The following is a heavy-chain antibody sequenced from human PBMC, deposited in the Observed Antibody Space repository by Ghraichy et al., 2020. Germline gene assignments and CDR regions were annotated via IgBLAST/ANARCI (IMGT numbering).Heavy chain of an antibody. CDR1: GFSLSTSGMC. Sequence: QTLSLTCTFSGFSLSTSGMCVSWIRQPPGKALEWLARIDWDDDKYYSTSLKTRLTISKDTSKNQVVLTMTNMDPVDTATYYCARINNWAKDAFDIWGQGTMVTVSS. V-gene: IGHV2-70*11. J-gene: IGHJ3*02. CDR2: IDWDDDK. D-gene: IGHD1-20*01. CDR3: ARINNWAKDAFDI.